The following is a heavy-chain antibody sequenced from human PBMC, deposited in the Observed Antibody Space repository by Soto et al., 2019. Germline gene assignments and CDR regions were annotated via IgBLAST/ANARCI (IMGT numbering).Heavy chain of an antibody. Sequence: QVQLQESGPGLVKPSQTLSLTCTVSGGSISSGGYYWSWIRQHPGKGLEWIGYIYYSGSTYYKPPLKSRVTQSGDTAKNPFPLKLRSVTAPATAVYYAARRPEATGTAFAYWGQGTLVTVSS. J-gene: IGHJ4*02. CDR3: ARRPEATGTAFAY. CDR1: GGSISSGGYY. V-gene: IGHV4-31*03. CDR2: IYYSGST. D-gene: IGHD3-10*01.